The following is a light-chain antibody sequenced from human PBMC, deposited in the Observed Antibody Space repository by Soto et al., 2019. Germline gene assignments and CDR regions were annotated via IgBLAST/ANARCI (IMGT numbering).Light chain of an antibody. Sequence: QSALTQPASVSGSPGQSITISCPGTNSDVGGFKYVSWYQQHRGKAPKLMIYDVSNRTSAVSDRFSISKSGNTDSLTISGLQTEDEADYYCSAYASSRTNVLSGGGTAVTVL. CDR2: DVS. CDR3: SAYASSRTNVL. J-gene: IGLJ2*01. V-gene: IGLV2-14*01. CDR1: NSDVGGFKY.